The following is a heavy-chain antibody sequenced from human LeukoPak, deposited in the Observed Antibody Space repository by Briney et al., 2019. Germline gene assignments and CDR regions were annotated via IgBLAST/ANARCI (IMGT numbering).Heavy chain of an antibody. CDR3: ASGLYGDYADYFQH. CDR2: IKQDGSEK. Sequence: QTGGSLRLSCAASGFTFSSYWMSWVRQAPGKGLEWVANIKQDGSEKYYVDSVKGRFTNSRDNAKNSLYLQMNSLRAEDTAVYYCASGLYGDYADYFQHWGQGTLVTVSS. V-gene: IGHV3-7*01. CDR1: GFTFSSYW. J-gene: IGHJ1*01. D-gene: IGHD4-17*01.